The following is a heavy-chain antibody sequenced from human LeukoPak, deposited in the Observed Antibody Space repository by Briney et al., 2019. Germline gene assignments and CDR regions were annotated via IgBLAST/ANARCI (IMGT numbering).Heavy chain of an antibody. Sequence: SETLSLTCTVSGGSISSGAYYWSWIRQHPGKGLEWIGYIYYSGSTYYNPSLKSRVTISVDTSKNQFSLRLSSVTAADTAVYYCVSENGYDFRYFHYWGQGTLVTVSS. V-gene: IGHV4-31*03. CDR2: IYYSGST. D-gene: IGHD5-12*01. CDR1: GGSISSGAYY. J-gene: IGHJ4*02. CDR3: VSENGYDFRYFHY.